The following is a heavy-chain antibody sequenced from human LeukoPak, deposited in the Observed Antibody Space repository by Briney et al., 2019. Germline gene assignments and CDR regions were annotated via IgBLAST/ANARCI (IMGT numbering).Heavy chain of an antibody. CDR3: AKDHRRAAADLLFDY. CDR2: ISSSSSTI. D-gene: IGHD6-13*01. V-gene: IGHV3-48*04. J-gene: IGHJ4*02. CDR1: GFTFSSYS. Sequence: QSGGSLRLSCAASGFTFSSYSMNWVRQAPGKGLEWVSYISSSSSTIYYADSVKGRFTISRDNAKNSLYLQMNSLRAEDTALYYCAKDHRRAAADLLFDYWGQGTLVTVSS.